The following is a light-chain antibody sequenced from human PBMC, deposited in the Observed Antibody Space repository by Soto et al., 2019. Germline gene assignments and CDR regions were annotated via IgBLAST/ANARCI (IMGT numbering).Light chain of an antibody. Sequence: EIVMTQSPTTLSLSPGERATLSCRASQSVSSNLAWYQQKPGQAPRLLIYGASTKATGIPARFIGSGSGTEFTLTISSLQSEEFAVYYCQQYNNWPSITYGQGIRLDI. V-gene: IGKV3-15*01. J-gene: IGKJ5*01. CDR2: GAS. CDR3: QQYNNWPSIT. CDR1: QSVSSN.